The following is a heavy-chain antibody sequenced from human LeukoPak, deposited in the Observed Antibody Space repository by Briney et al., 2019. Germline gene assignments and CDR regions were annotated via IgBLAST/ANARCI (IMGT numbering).Heavy chain of an antibody. Sequence: LETLSLTCSVSGYSISSGYYWGWIRLPPGKGLEWIGSISHSGSTYYNPSLKTRVTISVDTSKNQFSLKLSSVTAADTAVYYCARAKIAPRDPYNWFDPWGQGTLVTVSS. V-gene: IGHV4-38-2*02. CDR3: ARAKIAPRDPYNWFDP. CDR1: GYSISSGYY. D-gene: IGHD6-6*01. J-gene: IGHJ5*02. CDR2: ISHSGST.